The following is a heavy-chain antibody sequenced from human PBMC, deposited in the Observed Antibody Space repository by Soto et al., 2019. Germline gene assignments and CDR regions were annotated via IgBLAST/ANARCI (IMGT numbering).Heavy chain of an antibody. CDR2: IYYSGST. CDR3: ARYGKKVVAATYDY. Sequence: QVQLQESGPGLVKPSETLSLTCTVSGGSISNYYWSWIRQPPGKGLEWIGYIYYSGSTNYNPSLKSRVTIPVDTSKNQFSLKLSSVTAADTAVYYCARYGKKVVAATYDYWGQGTLVTVSS. D-gene: IGHD2-15*01. CDR1: GGSISNYY. J-gene: IGHJ4*02. V-gene: IGHV4-59*08.